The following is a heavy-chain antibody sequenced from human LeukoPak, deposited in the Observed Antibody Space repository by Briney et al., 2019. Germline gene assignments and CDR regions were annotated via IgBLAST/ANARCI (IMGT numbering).Heavy chain of an antibody. CDR3: TTVEPYSSCEDCNDAFDI. Sequence: GGSLRLSCAASGFTFSDYYMSWIRQAPGKGLEWVSYISSSGSTIYYADSVKGRFTISRDNAKNSLYLQMNSLRAEDTAVYYCTTVEPYSSCEDCNDAFDIWGQGTMVTVSS. CDR2: ISSSGSTI. D-gene: IGHD6-6*01. J-gene: IGHJ3*02. V-gene: IGHV3-11*01. CDR1: GFTFSDYY.